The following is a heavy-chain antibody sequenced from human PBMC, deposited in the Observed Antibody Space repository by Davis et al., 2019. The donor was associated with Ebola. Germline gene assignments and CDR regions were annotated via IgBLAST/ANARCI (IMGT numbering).Heavy chain of an antibody. Sequence: GESLKISCAASGFTVSSNYMSWVRQAPGKGLEWVSVIYSGGSTYYADSVKGRFTISRDNSKNTLYLQMNSLRAEDTAVYYCAREANTYYYDSRGYYTYWYFDLWGRGTLVTVSS. CDR1: GFTVSSNY. V-gene: IGHV3-53*01. D-gene: IGHD3-22*01. CDR3: AREANTYYYDSRGYYTYWYFDL. CDR2: IYSGGST. J-gene: IGHJ2*01.